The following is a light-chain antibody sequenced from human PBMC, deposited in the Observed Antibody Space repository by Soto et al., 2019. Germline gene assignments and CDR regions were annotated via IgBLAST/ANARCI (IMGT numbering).Light chain of an antibody. Sequence: QSALAQPAPVSGSPGQSITISCTGTSSDVGGYNYVSWYQQHPGKAPKLMIYEVSNRPSGVSNRFSGSKSGNTASLTISGLQAEDEADYYCSSYKSSSHYVFGTGTKVTVL. CDR1: SSDVGGYNY. V-gene: IGLV2-14*01. J-gene: IGLJ1*01. CDR2: EVS. CDR3: SSYKSSSHYV.